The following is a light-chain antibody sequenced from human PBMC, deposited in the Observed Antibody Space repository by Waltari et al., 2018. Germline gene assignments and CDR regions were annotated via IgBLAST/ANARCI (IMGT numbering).Light chain of an antibody. CDR2: SRS. CDR1: NSNIGSNP. V-gene: IGLV1-44*01. J-gene: IGLJ2*01. CDR3: AAWDDSLNAYL. Sequence: QSVLTQPPSASGTPGQRVTISCSGRNSNIGSNPAHWYQQLPGAAPKLLIYSRSQRPSGVPDRFYGSKSGTSASLAISGLQSEDEADYYCAAWDDSLNAYLFGGGTKLTVL.